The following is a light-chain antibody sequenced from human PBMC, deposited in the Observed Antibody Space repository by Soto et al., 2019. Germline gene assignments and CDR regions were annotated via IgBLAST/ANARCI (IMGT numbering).Light chain of an antibody. V-gene: IGKV1-12*01. J-gene: IGKJ4*01. Sequence: DIQMTQSPSSVSAFVGDTVTITCRASHDIDRWLAWYQQKPGTAPNLLIYSAASLYTGVPSRFSGSGSVTDFTLTITNLQPEDSATYYCQQTNSFALTFGGGTKVEV. CDR1: HDIDRW. CDR2: SAA. CDR3: QQTNSFALT.